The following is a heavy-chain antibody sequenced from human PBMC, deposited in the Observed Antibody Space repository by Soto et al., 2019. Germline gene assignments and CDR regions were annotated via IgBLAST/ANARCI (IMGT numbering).Heavy chain of an antibody. CDR1: GFTFSSYG. D-gene: IGHD2-15*01. CDR3: AKGFRPTPSGGYCSGGSCYDDAFDI. J-gene: IGHJ3*02. V-gene: IGHV3-30*18. CDR2: ISYDGSNK. Sequence: GGSLRLSCAASGFTFSSYGMHWVRQAPGKGLEWVAVISYDGSNKYYADSVKGRFTISRDNSKNTLYLQMNSLRAEDTAVYYCAKGFRPTPSGGYCSGGSCYDDAFDIWGQGTMVTVSS.